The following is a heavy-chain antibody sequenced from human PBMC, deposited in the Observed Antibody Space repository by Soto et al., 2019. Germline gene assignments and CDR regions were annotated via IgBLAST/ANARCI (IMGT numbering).Heavy chain of an antibody. CDR3: ASARVGYSSSWHSFDY. D-gene: IGHD6-13*01. J-gene: IGHJ4*02. Sequence: GESLKISCAASGFTFSSYSMNWVRQAPGKGLEWVSSISSSSSYIYYADSVKGRFTISRDNAKNSLYLQMNSLRAEDTAVYYCASARVGYSSSWHSFDYWGQGTLVTVSS. CDR2: ISSSSSYI. CDR1: GFTFSSYS. V-gene: IGHV3-21*01.